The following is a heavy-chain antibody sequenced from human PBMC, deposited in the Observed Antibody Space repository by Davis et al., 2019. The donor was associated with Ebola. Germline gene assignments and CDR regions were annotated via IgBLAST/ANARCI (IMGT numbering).Heavy chain of an antibody. CDR2: INPHNGNT. CDR1: GYTFTNHG. D-gene: IGHD1-1*01. V-gene: IGHV1-18*04. Sequence: AASVKVSCKASGYTFTNHGITWVRQAPGQGLEWMGWINPHNGNTNYAQNVQGRVIMTSDTATTAAYMEVGSLRSDDTAVYYCARAQFPTTSDHWGQGTLVTVSS. J-gene: IGHJ4*02. CDR3: ARAQFPTTSDH.